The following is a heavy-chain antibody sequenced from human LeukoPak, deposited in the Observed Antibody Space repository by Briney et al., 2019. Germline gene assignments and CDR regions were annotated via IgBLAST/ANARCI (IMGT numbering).Heavy chain of an antibody. V-gene: IGHV4-59*08. Sequence: SETLSLTCTVSGGSISNYYWSWIRQPPEKGLEWIGYIYYSGSTNYNPSLKSRLTISVDTSKNQFSLKLSSVTAADTAVYYCARSYGDYITGAYAFDVWGQGTMVTVSS. CDR2: IYYSGST. D-gene: IGHD4-17*01. CDR3: ARSYGDYITGAYAFDV. CDR1: GGSISNYY. J-gene: IGHJ3*01.